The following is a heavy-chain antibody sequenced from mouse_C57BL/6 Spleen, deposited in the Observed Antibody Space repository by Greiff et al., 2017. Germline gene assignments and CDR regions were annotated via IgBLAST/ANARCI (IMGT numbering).Heavy chain of an antibody. V-gene: IGHV1-82*01. CDR2: IYPGDGDT. J-gene: IGHJ4*01. CDR1: GYAFSSSW. D-gene: IGHD1-1*01. CDR3: ARRPYYGNGAMDY. Sequence: VQLQQSGPELVKPGASVKISCKASGYAFSSSWMNWVKQRPGKGLEWIGRIYPGDGDTNYNGKFKGKATLTADKSSSTAYMQLSSLTSEDSAVYFCARRPYYGNGAMDYWGQGTSVTVSS.